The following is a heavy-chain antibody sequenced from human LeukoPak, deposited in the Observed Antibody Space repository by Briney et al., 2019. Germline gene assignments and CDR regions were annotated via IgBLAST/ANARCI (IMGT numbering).Heavy chain of an antibody. V-gene: IGHV4-59*01. CDR1: GGSISSYY. CDR3: ARALRARITGTTASVYGMDV. CDR2: IYYSGST. Sequence: PSETLSLTCTVSGGSISSYYWSWIRQPPGKGLEWIGYIYYSGSTNYNPSLKSRVTISVDTCKNQFSLKLSSVTAEDTAVYYCARALRARITGTTASVYGMDVWGQGTTVTVSS. D-gene: IGHD1-20*01. J-gene: IGHJ6*02.